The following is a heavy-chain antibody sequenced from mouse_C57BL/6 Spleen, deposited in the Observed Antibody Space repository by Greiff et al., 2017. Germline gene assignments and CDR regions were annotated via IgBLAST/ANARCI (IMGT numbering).Heavy chain of an antibody. Sequence: VQLQQSGPELVKPGASVKISCKASGYAFSSSWMTWVKQRPGKGLEWIGRIYPGDGDPNYNGKFKGKATLTADKSSSTAYMPLSSLSSEDSAVYFCARPVTTVVRYFDVWGTGTTVTVSS. CDR2: IYPGDGDP. D-gene: IGHD1-1*01. J-gene: IGHJ1*03. V-gene: IGHV1-82*01. CDR1: GYAFSSSW. CDR3: ARPVTTVVRYFDV.